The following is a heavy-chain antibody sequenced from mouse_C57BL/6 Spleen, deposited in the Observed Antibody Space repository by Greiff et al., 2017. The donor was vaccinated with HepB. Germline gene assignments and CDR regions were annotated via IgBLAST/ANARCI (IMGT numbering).Heavy chain of an antibody. CDR2: IWRGGST. D-gene: IGHD1-1*01. CDR1: GFSLTSYG. J-gene: IGHJ2*01. CDR3: ARNSHYYGSSDFDY. Sequence: VQLQESGPGLVQPSQSLSITCTVSGFSLTSYGVHWVRQSPGKGLEWLGVIWRGGSTDYNAAFISRLSISKDNSKSQVFVKMNSLQADDTAIYYYARNSHYYGSSDFDYWGQGTTLTVSS. V-gene: IGHV2-2*01.